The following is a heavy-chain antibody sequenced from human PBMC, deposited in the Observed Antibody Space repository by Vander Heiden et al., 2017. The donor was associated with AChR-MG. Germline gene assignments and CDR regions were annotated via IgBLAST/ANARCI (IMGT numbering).Heavy chain of an antibody. CDR2: IKGVGSQI. CDR1: GFTFSTYW. Sequence: EVQLVESGGGLVQPGGSLSLSWSASGFTFSTYWMTWVRQVPGKGLEWVANIKGVGSQIYYVDSVKGRFTISRDNAKNSLYLQMNSLRAEDTAIYYCARDRYFGFFDIWGQGTMVTVSS. D-gene: IGHD1-1*01. J-gene: IGHJ3*02. CDR3: ARDRYFGFFDI. V-gene: IGHV3-7*01.